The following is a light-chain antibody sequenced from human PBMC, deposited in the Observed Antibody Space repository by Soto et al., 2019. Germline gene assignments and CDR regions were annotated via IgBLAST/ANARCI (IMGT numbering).Light chain of an antibody. CDR1: QSVSSN. J-gene: IGKJ1*01. V-gene: IGKV3-20*01. Sequence: EIVMTQSPATLSVSPGERATLSCRASQSVSSNLAWYQQKAGQAPRLLIFAASNRATGIPDRFSGSGSGTDFTLTISRLEPEDFAVYFCQQYSSPPQTFGQGTKVEIK. CDR3: QQYSSPPQT. CDR2: AAS.